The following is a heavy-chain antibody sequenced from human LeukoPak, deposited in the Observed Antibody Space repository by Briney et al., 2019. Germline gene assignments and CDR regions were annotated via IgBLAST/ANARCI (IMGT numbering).Heavy chain of an antibody. D-gene: IGHD3-3*01. Sequence: GGSLRLSCAASGFTFSSNYMSWVRQAPGKGLEWVANIKQDSSATAYVDSVKGRFTISRDNAKNSLYLQMNSLRAEDTAVYYCTTTVITIFGVEDFDYWGQGTLVTVSS. J-gene: IGHJ4*02. CDR1: GFTFSSNY. CDR2: IKQDSSAT. CDR3: TTTVITIFGVEDFDY. V-gene: IGHV3-7*01.